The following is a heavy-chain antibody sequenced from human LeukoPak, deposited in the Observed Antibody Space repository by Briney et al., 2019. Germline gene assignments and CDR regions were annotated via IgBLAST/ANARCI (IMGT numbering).Heavy chain of an antibody. CDR1: GFTFSRYG. CDR3: ARDLGIVVVTAPLNWFDP. V-gene: IGHV3-30*04. J-gene: IGHJ5*02. CDR2: ISYDGSNK. Sequence: GGSLRLSCAASGFTFSRYGMHWVRQAPGKGLEWVTAISYDGSNKYYADSVKGRFTISRDNSKNSLYLQMNSLRAEDTAVYYCARDLGIVVVTAPLNWFDPWGQGTLVTVSS. D-gene: IGHD2-21*02.